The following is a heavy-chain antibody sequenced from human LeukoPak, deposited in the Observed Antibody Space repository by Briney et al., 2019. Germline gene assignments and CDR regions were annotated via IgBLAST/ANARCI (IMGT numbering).Heavy chain of an antibody. CDR2: IYYSGST. D-gene: IGHD4-11*01. CDR3: ARADDYSNYYYYYGMDV. CDR1: GGSICSYY. V-gene: IGHV4-59*01. Sequence: SETLSLTCTVSGGSICSYYWSWIRQPPGKGLEWIGYIYYSGSTNYNPSLKSRVTISVDTSKNQFSLKLSSVTAADTAVYYCARADDYSNYYYYYGMDVWGQGTTVTVSS. J-gene: IGHJ6*02.